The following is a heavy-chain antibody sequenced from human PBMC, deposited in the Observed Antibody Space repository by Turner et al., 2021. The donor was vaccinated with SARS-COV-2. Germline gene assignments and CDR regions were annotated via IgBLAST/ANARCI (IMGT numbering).Heavy chain of an antibody. CDR1: GFTLSDYH. CDR3: VGNENGKSI. V-gene: IGHV3-11*01. Sequence: QVHLVESGGTLVKPGGSLRLSCAASGFTLSDYHLDWFRQAAGKGLEWVSYISRSGSTTYYADSVKGRFSISRDVAKNSLYLQMNSLRLEDTAVYYCVGNENGKSIWGQGTLVTVSS. CDR2: ISRSGSTT. D-gene: IGHD7-27*01. J-gene: IGHJ4*02.